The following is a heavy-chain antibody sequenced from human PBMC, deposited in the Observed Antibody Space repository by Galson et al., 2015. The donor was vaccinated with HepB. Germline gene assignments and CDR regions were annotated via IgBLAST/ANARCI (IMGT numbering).Heavy chain of an antibody. V-gene: IGHV1-69*13. CDR1: GGTFSSYA. CDR3: ARGGTVYCGSDCSRSAFDI. D-gene: IGHD2-21*02. Sequence: SVKVSCKASGGTFSSYAISWVRQAPGQGLEWMGGIIPIFGTANYAQKFQGRVTITADESTSTAYMELSSLRSEDTAVYYCARGGTVYCGSDCSRSAFDIWGQGTMVTVSS. J-gene: IGHJ3*02. CDR2: IIPIFGTA.